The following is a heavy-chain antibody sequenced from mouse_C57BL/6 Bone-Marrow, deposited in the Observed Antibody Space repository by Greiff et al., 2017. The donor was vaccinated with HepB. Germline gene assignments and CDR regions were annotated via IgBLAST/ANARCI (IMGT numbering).Heavy chain of an antibody. CDR3: AREHGRSLCAMDY. CDR2: IDPSDSYT. CDR1: GYPFTSYW. D-gene: IGHD1-1*01. V-gene: IGHV1-59*01. J-gene: IGHJ4*01. Sequence: QVQLQQPGAELVRPGTSVKLSCKASGYPFTSYWMHWVQQRPGQGLEWIGVIDPSDSYTNYNQTFKGKATVTVDTSSSTAYMQLSSLTSEDSAVYDCAREHGRSLCAMDYWGQGTSVTVSS.